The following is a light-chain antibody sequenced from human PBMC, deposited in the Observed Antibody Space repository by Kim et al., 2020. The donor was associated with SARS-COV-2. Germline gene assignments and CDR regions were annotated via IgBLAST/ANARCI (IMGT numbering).Light chain of an antibody. CDR2: LNSDGSH. CDR1: SGHSSYA. V-gene: IGLV4-69*01. Sequence: QLVLTQSPSASASLGASVKLTCTLSSGHSSYAIAWHQQQPEKGPRYLMKLNSDGSHSKGDGIPDRFSGSSSGAERYLTISSLQSEDEADYYCQTLGTGIRVFGGGTQLTVL. J-gene: IGLJ3*02. CDR3: QTLGTGIRV.